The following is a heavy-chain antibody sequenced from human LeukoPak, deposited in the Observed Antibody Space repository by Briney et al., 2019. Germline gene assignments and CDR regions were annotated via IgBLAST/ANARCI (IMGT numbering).Heavy chain of an antibody. Sequence: EASVKVSCKASGGTFSSYAISWVRQAPGQGLEWMGGIIPIFGTANYAQKFQGRVTITADESTSTAYMELSSLRSEDTAVYYCARDTNYDSSGYYSGSVWFDPWGQGTLVTVSS. CDR1: GGTFSSYA. CDR2: IIPIFGTA. J-gene: IGHJ5*02. CDR3: ARDTNYDSSGYYSGSVWFDP. V-gene: IGHV1-69*13. D-gene: IGHD3-22*01.